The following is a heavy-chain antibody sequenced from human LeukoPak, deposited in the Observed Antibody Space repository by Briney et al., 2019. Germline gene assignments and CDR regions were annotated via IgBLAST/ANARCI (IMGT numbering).Heavy chain of an antibody. CDR2: IYYSGST. V-gene: IGHV4-30-4*01. CDR3: ARDLPALVPVY. J-gene: IGHJ4*02. Sequence: PPETLSLTCTVSGGSISSGDYYWSWIRQPPGKGLEWIGYIYYSGSTYYNPTLKSRVTISVDTSNNQFSLKLGSVTAADTAVYYCARDLPALVPVYWGQGTLVTVSS. D-gene: IGHD5-18*01. CDR1: GGSISSGDYY.